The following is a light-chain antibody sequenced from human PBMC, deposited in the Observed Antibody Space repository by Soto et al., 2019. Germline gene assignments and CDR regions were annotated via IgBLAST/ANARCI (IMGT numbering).Light chain of an antibody. CDR1: SSDVGGYNY. V-gene: IGLV2-14*01. J-gene: IGLJ2*01. CDR2: DVS. Sequence: QSALTQPASVSGSPGQSITISCTGTSSDVGGYNYVSWYQQHPGKAPKLMIYDVSNRPSGVSNRFSGSKSGNTASLTISRLQAEDEADYYCSSYTSSSTLDVVVGGGTKLTVL. CDR3: SSYTSSSTLDVV.